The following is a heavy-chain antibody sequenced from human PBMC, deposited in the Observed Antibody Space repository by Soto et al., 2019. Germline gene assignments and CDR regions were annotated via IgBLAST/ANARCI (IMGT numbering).Heavy chain of an antibody. CDR3: ARDRAGYYDSSGYYDY. CDR2: ISSSSSYI. Sequence: EVQLVESGGGLVKPGGSLRLSCAASGFTFSSYSMKWVRQAPGKGLEWVSSISSSSSYIYYADSVKGRFTISRDNAKNSLYLRMNSLRAEDTAVYYCARDRAGYYDSSGYYDYWGQGTLVTVSS. V-gene: IGHV3-21*01. D-gene: IGHD3-22*01. J-gene: IGHJ4*02. CDR1: GFTFSSYS.